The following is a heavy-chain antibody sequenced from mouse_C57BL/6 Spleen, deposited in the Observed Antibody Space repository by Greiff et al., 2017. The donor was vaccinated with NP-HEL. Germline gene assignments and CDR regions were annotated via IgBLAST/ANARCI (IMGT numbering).Heavy chain of an antibody. CDR3: ARLDTSFAY. CDR1: GYTFTDYN. V-gene: IGHV1-18*01. J-gene: IGHJ3*01. Sequence: VQLQQSGPELVKPGASVKIPCKASGYTFTDYNMDWVKQSHGKSLEWIGDINPNNGGTIYNQKFKGKATLTVDKSSSTAYMELRSLTSEDTAVYYCARLDTSFAYWGQGTLVTVSA. CDR2: INPNNGGT.